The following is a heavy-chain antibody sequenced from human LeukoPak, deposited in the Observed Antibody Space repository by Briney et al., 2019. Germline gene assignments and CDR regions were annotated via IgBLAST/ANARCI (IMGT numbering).Heavy chain of an antibody. J-gene: IGHJ4*02. V-gene: IGHV3-30-3*01. CDR2: ISYDGSHK. Sequence: GGSLRLSCSVSGFTFSSYAMHWVRQAPGKGLQWVAVISYDGSHKYYADSVKGRFTVSRDNSKNTLYLQMNSLRAEDTAVYYCARYLTREIDYWGQGTLVTVSS. CDR1: GFTFSSYA. D-gene: IGHD2-2*01. CDR3: ARYLTREIDY.